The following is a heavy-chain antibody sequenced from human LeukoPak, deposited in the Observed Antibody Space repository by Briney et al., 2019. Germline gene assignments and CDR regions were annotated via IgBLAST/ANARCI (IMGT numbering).Heavy chain of an antibody. V-gene: IGHV3-30-3*01. CDR1: GFTFSSYA. CDR3: ARDNWGPFDY. CDR2: ISYDGSNK. J-gene: IGHJ4*02. Sequence: GGSLRLSCAASGFTFSSYAMHWVRQGPSKGLEWVAVISYDGSNKYYADSVKGRFTVSRDNSKNTLYLQMNSLRAEDTAVYYCARDNWGPFDYWGQGTLVTVSS. D-gene: IGHD7-27*01.